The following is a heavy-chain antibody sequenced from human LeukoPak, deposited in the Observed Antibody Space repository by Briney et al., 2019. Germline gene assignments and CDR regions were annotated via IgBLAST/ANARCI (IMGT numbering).Heavy chain of an antibody. D-gene: IGHD2-2*01. CDR3: ARARYCSSTSCLRGSLYWFDP. Sequence: GRSLRLSCAASGFTFSSYGMHWVRQAPGKGLEWVAVIWYDGGNKYYADSVKGRFTISRDNSKNTLYLQMNSLRAEDTAVYYCARARYCSSTSCLRGSLYWFDPWGQGTLVTVSS. CDR2: IWYDGGNK. J-gene: IGHJ5*02. CDR1: GFTFSSYG. V-gene: IGHV3-33*01.